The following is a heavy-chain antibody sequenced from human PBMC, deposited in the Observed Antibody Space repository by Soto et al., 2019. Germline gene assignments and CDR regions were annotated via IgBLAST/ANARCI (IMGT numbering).Heavy chain of an antibody. CDR3: ANPPGGGGY. V-gene: IGHV3-53*01. CDR1: GFTVSNNY. Sequence: EVQLVESGGGLIQPGGSLRLSCAVSGFTVSNNYMSWVRQAPGKGLEGVSVIYSGGYTAYGDSVKGRFTISRDNSKNTLYLRIKTLGADDPAVFYWANPPGGGGYWGQGTLVTVSS. D-gene: IGHD3-10*01. J-gene: IGHJ4*02. CDR2: IYSGGYT.